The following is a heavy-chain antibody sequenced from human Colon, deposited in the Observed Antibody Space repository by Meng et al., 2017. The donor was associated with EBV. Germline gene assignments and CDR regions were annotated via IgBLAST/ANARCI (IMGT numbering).Heavy chain of an antibody. J-gene: IGHJ4*02. CDR2: IYHSGST. V-gene: IGHV4-4*02. Sequence: QVHLKGSGPGLVKPSETLSLTCAVSGGSISSVYWWNWVRQSPGKGLEWIGEIYHSGSTNYNPSLKSRVTISVDKSKNQFSLKLTSVTAADTAVYYCARGGYYSFDYWGQRTLVTVSS. CDR3: ARGGYYSFDY. D-gene: IGHD5-18*01. CDR1: GGSISSVYW.